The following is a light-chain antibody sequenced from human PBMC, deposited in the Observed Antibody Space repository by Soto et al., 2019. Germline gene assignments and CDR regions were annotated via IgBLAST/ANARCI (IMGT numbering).Light chain of an antibody. CDR1: EGIDSW. J-gene: IGKJ4*01. V-gene: IGKV1-12*01. CDR2: AAS. Sequence: DIQVTQFPSSVSASVGDRVTITCRASEGIDSWLAWYQQRPGEAPKLLISAASNLQSGVPTRFSGSGFGTDFTFTISSLQPEDIATYYCQQYDNLPLTFGGGTKVEIK. CDR3: QQYDNLPLT.